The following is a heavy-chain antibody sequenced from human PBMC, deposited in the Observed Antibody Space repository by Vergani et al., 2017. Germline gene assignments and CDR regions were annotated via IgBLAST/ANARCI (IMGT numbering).Heavy chain of an antibody. V-gene: IGHV1-69*01. CDR2: IIPIFGTA. Sequence: QVQLVQSGAEVKKSGSSVKVSCKASGGTFSSYAISWVRQAPGQGLEWMGGIIPIFGTANYAQKFQGRVTITADESTSTAYMELSSLRSEDTAVYYCARVHLRDGYNYSKGYFDYWGQGTLVTVSS. J-gene: IGHJ4*02. CDR3: ARVHLRDGYNYSKGYFDY. D-gene: IGHD5-24*01. CDR1: GGTFSSYA.